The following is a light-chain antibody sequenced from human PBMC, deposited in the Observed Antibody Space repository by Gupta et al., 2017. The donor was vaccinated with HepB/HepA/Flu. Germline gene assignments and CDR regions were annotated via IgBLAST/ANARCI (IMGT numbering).Light chain of an antibody. V-gene: IGLV3-10*01. CDR1: TLPKKY. J-gene: IGLJ3*02. Sequence: SYELRQPPSVSVSPGQTARITCSGDTLPKKYFHWYQQRTGQAPVLVIFEDNKRPSGIPERFSGSTSGAMATLTISGVQVEDEGDYYCYSTRSNGDRVFGGGTRLTVL. CDR2: EDN. CDR3: YSTRSNGDRV.